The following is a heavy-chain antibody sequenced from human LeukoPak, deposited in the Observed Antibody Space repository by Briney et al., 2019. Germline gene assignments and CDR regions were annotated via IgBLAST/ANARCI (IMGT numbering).Heavy chain of an antibody. V-gene: IGHV3-7*01. CDR3: ARPTLLRYFDWLLYQRPASFYFDY. CDR2: IKQGGSEK. D-gene: IGHD3-9*01. J-gene: IGHJ4*02. CDR1: GFTFSSYW. Sequence: PGGSLRLSCAASGFTFSSYWMSWVRQAPGKGLEWVANIKQGGSEKYYVDSVKGRFTISRDNAKNSLYLQMNSLRAEDTAVYYCARPTLLRYFDWLLYQRPASFYFDYWGQGTLVTVSS.